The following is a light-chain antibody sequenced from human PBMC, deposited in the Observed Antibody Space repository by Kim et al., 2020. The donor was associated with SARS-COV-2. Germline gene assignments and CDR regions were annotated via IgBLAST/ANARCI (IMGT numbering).Light chain of an antibody. CDR3: QEYGDSFT. CDR1: QSVSSRY. Sequence: SLAPGESATLSCRASQSVSSRYLGWYQKKPGQAPRLLIYGASSRATGVPDRFSGSGSGTDFTLIISRLEPEDFAVYYCQEYGDSFTFGPGTKLEI. V-gene: IGKV3-20*01. CDR2: GAS. J-gene: IGKJ2*01.